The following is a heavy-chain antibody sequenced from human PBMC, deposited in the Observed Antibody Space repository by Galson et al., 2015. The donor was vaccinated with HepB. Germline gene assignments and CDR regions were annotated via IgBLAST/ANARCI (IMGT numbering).Heavy chain of an antibody. J-gene: IGHJ4*02. V-gene: IGHV3-73*01. CDR3: TRVDYDGSPDVDY. D-gene: IGHD4-23*01. Sequence: SLRLSCAASGFTFSGSAIHWVRQASGKGLEWVGRIRSKAYSYATAYTASVTGRFTISRDDSKNTAYLQMNSLKTEDTAVYYCTRVDYDGSPDVDYWGQGTLVTVSS. CDR1: GFTFSGSA. CDR2: IRSKAYSYAT.